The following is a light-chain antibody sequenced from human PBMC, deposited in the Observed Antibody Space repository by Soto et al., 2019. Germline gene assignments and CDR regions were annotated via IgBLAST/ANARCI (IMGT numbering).Light chain of an antibody. V-gene: IGLV2-14*01. J-gene: IGLJ2*01. CDR1: SSDVGGYNY. CDR2: NVR. Sequence: QSALTQPASVSGSPGQSITISCTGTSSDVGGYNYVSWYQQHPGKAPKLMIYNVRNRPSGVSNCFSGSKSVNTAPLTISGLQAEDEADYYCSSYSSRSAVVFGGGTKVTVL. CDR3: SSYSSRSAVV.